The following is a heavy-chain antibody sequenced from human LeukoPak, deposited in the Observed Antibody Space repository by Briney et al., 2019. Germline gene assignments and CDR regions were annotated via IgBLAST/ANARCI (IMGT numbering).Heavy chain of an antibody. V-gene: IGHV3-21*01. J-gene: IGHJ6*03. Sequence: GGSLRLSCAASGFTFSSFNMNWVRQAPGKGLEWVSSISTSSSYIYYADSVKGRFTISRDNARNSLYLQMNSLRAEDTAVYYCARDPYSGSYGNYYYYFMDVWGKGTTVTISS. CDR3: ARDPYSGSYGNYYYYFMDV. CDR2: ISTSSSYI. D-gene: IGHD1-26*01. CDR1: GFTFSSFN.